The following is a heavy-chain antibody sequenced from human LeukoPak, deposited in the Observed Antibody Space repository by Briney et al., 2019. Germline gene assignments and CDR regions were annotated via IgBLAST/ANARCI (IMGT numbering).Heavy chain of an antibody. CDR1: GFTFSNYA. D-gene: IGHD4-23*01. CDR3: AKDRPSTVVTPYDAFDI. Sequence: GGSLRLSCAASGFTFSNYAMSWVRQAPGKGLEWVSAISGSVGSTYYTDSVKGRFTISRDNSKNTLYLQMNSLRAEDTAVYYCAKDRPSTVVTPYDAFDIWGQGTMVTVSS. J-gene: IGHJ3*02. V-gene: IGHV3-23*01. CDR2: ISGSVGST.